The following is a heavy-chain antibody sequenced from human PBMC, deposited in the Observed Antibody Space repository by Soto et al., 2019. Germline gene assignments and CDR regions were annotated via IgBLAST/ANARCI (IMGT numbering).Heavy chain of an antibody. Sequence: EVQLLESGGGLVQPGGSLRLSCAASGFTFSNYAVTWVRQAPGKGLAWVSTISGSGGSTYYADSVKGRFTISRDNSTNTLYLQMHSLRAEDTALYYCAKDQGSSWYEIDYWGQGTLVTVSS. CDR3: AKDQGSSWYEIDY. V-gene: IGHV3-23*01. CDR1: GFTFSNYA. D-gene: IGHD6-13*01. J-gene: IGHJ4*02. CDR2: ISGSGGST.